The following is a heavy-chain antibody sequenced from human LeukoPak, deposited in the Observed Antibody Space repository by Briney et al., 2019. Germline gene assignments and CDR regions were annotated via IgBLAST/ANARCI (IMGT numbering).Heavy chain of an antibody. CDR3: ATHATPWEYYFDY. J-gene: IGHJ4*02. V-gene: IGHV4-61*02. CDR1: GGSISSGSYY. D-gene: IGHD1-26*01. Sequence: PSETLSLTCTVSGGSISSGSYYWSWIRQPAGKGLEWIGRIYTSGSTNYNPSLKSRVTISVDTSKNQFSLKLSSVTAADTAVYYCATHATPWEYYFDYWGQGTLVTVSS. CDR2: IYTSGST.